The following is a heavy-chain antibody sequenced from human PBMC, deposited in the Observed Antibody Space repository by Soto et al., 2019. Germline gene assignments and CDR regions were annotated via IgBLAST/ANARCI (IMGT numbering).Heavy chain of an antibody. CDR1: GFAFSTYA. V-gene: IGHV3-23*01. J-gene: IGHJ5*02. CDR2: ISASGSSP. CDR3: AKGPATSFLNWFDP. Sequence: GSLRLSCAASGFAFSTYAMSWVRQAPGRGLEWVSSISASGSSPYYADSVKGRFTISRDNSKNTLFLQMNSLRAEDTAFYHCAKGPATSFLNWFDPWGQGTLVTVSS.